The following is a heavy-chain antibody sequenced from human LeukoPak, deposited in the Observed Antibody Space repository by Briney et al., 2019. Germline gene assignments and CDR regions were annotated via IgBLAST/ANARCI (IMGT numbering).Heavy chain of an antibody. V-gene: IGHV3-7*01. CDR1: GFTFSNYW. Sequence: GGSLRLSCEGSGFTFSNYWMTWVRQAPEKGLEWVANIKTDGSEKHYADSVEGRFTISRDNAKNSLYLQMNSLRSEDTAVYYCARDLDTYVVLTAYDTFDIWGQGTMVTVSS. CDR2: IKTDGSEK. J-gene: IGHJ3*02. D-gene: IGHD2-21*02. CDR3: ARDLDTYVVLTAYDTFDI.